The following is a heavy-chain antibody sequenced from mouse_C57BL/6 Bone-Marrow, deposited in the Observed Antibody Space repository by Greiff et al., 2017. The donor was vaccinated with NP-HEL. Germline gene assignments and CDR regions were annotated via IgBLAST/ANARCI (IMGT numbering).Heavy chain of an antibody. J-gene: IGHJ3*01. CDR1: GFTFSNYW. CDR2: IRLKSDNYAT. Sequence: EVMLVESGGGLVQPGGSMKLSCVASGFTFSNYWMNWVRQSPEKGLEWVAQIRLKSDNYATHYAESVKGRFTISRDDSKSSVYLQMNNLRAEDTGIYYCTPYYYGSSPFAYWGQGTLVTVSA. V-gene: IGHV6-3*01. D-gene: IGHD1-1*01. CDR3: TPYYYGSSPFAY.